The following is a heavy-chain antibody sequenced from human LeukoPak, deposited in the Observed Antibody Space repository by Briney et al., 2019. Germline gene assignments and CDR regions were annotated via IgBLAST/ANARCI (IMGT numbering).Heavy chain of an antibody. V-gene: IGHV1-18*01. CDR1: GSTFASYG. CDR2: ISAYNGDT. CDR3: ARESNWAYYFDS. J-gene: IGHJ4*02. Sequence: ASVKVSCKASGSTFASYGINWMGQAPGQGLEWMGWISAYNGDTNYAQNLQGRVTLTTDTSTSTAYMDLRSLRSDDTAVYYCARESNWAYYFDSWGQGTLVTVTS. D-gene: IGHD1-1*01.